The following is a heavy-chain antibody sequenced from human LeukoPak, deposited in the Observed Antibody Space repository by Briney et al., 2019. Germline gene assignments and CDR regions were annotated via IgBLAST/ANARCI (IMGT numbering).Heavy chain of an antibody. CDR2: IYPGDSDT. CDR3: ARLGCSSTSCYHYFDY. D-gene: IGHD2-2*01. CDR1: GYSFTSYW. J-gene: IGHJ4*02. V-gene: IGHV5-51*01. Sequence: GESLKISCKGSGYSFTSYWIGWVRQMPGKGLEWMGIIYPGDSDTRYSPSFQGHVTISADKSISTAYLQWSSLKASDTAMYYCARLGCSSTSCYHYFDYWGQGTLVTVSS.